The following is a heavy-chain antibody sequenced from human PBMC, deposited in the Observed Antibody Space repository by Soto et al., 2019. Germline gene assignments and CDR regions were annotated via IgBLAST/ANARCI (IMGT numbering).Heavy chain of an antibody. CDR2: IIPIFGTA. D-gene: IGHD1-20*01. CDR3: ARAWYNWNYYDY. J-gene: IGHJ4*02. CDR1: GGSFSSYA. V-gene: IGHV1-69*13. Sequence: SVKVSFKASGGSFSSYAISWVRQAPGQGLEWMGGIIPIFGTANYAQKFQGRVTITADESTSTAYMELSSLRSEDTAVYYCARAWYNWNYYDYWGQGTLVTVSS.